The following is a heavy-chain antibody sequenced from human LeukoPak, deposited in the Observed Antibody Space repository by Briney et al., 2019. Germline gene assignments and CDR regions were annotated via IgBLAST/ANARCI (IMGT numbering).Heavy chain of an antibody. D-gene: IGHD2-2*01. V-gene: IGHV5-51*01. J-gene: IGHJ3*02. CDR1: GYSFTSYW. CDR3: ARRDCSSTSCYLSARGAFDI. Sequence: GESLKISCKGSGYSFTSYWIGWVRQVPGKGLEWMGIIYPGDSDTRYSPSFQGQVTISADKSISTAYLQWSSLKASDTAMYYCARRDCSSTSCYLSARGAFDIWGQGTMVTVSS. CDR2: IYPGDSDT.